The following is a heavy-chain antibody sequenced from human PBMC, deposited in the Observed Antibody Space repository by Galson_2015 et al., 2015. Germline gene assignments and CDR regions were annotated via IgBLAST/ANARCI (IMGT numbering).Heavy chain of an antibody. V-gene: IGHV3-48*02. CDR1: GFIFSNYN. D-gene: IGHD2-2*01. J-gene: IGHJ4*02. CDR3: ARDQVVPTASYFDY. Sequence: SLRLSCAASGFIFSNYNMNWVRQAPGKGLEWISYISLSSGTIYYADSVKGRFTISRDNAKISLYLQMNSLRDEDTAVYYCARDQVVPTASYFDYWGQGTLVTVSS. CDR2: ISLSSGTI.